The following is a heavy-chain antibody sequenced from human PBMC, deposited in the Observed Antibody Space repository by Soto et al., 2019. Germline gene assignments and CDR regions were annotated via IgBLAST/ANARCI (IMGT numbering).Heavy chain of an antibody. CDR1: GGSISSGDYY. CDR2: IYYSGST. Sequence: QVQLQESGPGLVKPSQTLSLTCTVSGGSISSGDYYWSWIRQPPGKGLEWIGYIYYSGSTYYNPSRKSRVTISVDTSKTQFSLKLSSVTAADTAVYYCAREEYGSGSYRAGWFAPWGQGTVVPVSS. CDR3: AREEYGSGSYRAGWFAP. J-gene: IGHJ5*02. D-gene: IGHD3-10*01. V-gene: IGHV4-30-4*01.